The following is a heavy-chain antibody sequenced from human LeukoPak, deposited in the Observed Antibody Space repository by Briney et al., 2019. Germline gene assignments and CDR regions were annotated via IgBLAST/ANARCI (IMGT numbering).Heavy chain of an antibody. CDR3: ARVYRVVGAVDAFDI. J-gene: IGHJ3*02. CDR1: GYTFTGYH. V-gene: IGHV1-2*02. CDR2: INPNSGGT. Sequence: ASVKVSCKASGYTFTGYHMHWVRQAPGQGLEWMGWINPNSGGTNYAQKFQGRVTMTRDTSISTAYMELSRLRSDDTAVYYCARVYRVVGAVDAFDIWGQGTMVTVSS. D-gene: IGHD1-26*01.